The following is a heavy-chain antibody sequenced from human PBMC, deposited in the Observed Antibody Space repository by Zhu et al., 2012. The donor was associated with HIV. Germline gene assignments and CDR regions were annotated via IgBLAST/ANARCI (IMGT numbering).Heavy chain of an antibody. CDR3: DETIPSPIRGTYGTGRR. CDR1: GGSISTYY. Sequence: QVQLQESGPGLVKPSETLSLTCTVSGGSISTYYWNWIRQPPGKGLEWIGYIYYSGSTNYNPSLKSRVTISVDTSKNQFSLKLSSVTAADTAVYYCDETIPSPIRGTYGTGRRGAKGP. V-gene: IGHV4-59*01. J-gene: IGHJ6*02. D-gene: IGHD3-10*01. CDR2: IYYSGST.